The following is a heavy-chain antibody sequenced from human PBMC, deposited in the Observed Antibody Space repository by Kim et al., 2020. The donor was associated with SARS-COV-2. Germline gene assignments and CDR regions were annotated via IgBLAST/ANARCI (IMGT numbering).Heavy chain of an antibody. CDR1: GFTFSSYA. J-gene: IGHJ6*02. CDR2: ISGSGGST. V-gene: IGHV3-23*01. Sequence: GGSLRLSCAASGFTFSSYAMSWVRQAPGKGLEWVSGISGSGGSTYNADSVKGRFTISRDNFKDMLFLQMSSLRTEDTAVYYCAKRDSYYSGMDVWGQGTT. CDR3: AKRDSYYSGMDV. D-gene: IGHD2-21*01.